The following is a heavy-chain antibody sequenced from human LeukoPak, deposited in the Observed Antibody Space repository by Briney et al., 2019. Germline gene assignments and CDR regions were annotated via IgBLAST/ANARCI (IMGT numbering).Heavy chain of an antibody. Sequence: GGSLRLSCAASGFSSSSYGMHWDRQAPGKGLEWVALTSYDGSNKYYGDSVKGRFTISRDNSKNTLYLQMNSLRAQDTAVYYCAKMPGDFWSAFYHYFDFWGQGTLVTVSS. J-gene: IGHJ4*02. D-gene: IGHD3-3*01. CDR2: TSYDGSNK. V-gene: IGHV3-30*18. CDR3: AKMPGDFWSAFYHYFDF. CDR1: GFSSSSYG.